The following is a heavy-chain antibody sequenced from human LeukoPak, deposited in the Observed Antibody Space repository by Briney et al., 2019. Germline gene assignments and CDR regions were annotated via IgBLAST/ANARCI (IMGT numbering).Heavy chain of an antibody. CDR2: IWSDGSHK. J-gene: IGHJ4*02. Sequence: PGGSLRLSCAAFGFTFSIYGIHWVRQGPGKGLEWVAVIWSDGSHKYYADSVKARFTISRDNSKDTLYLQMNSLRAEDTAVYYCARAVGPYDFWGQGTLVTISS. D-gene: IGHD3-10*01. V-gene: IGHV3-33*01. CDR1: GFTFSIYG. CDR3: ARAVGPYDF.